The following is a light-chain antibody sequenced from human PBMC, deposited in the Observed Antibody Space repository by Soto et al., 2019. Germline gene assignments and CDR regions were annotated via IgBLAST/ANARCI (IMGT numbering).Light chain of an antibody. J-gene: IGKJ3*01. Sequence: EIVMTQSPANLYVSPGERATLSCRASQSVKSYLAWYQQKPGQAPRLLIYDASYRAPGIPARFSGSGSGTDFTLTISSLEPEDSAVYYCQQRGSWPATFGPGTKVDI. CDR3: QQRGSWPAT. CDR2: DAS. V-gene: IGKV3-11*01. CDR1: QSVKSY.